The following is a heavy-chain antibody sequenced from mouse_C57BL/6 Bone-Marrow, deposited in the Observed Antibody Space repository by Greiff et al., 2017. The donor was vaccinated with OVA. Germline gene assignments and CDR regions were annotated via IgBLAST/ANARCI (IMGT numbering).Heavy chain of an antibody. V-gene: IGHV5-12*01. J-gene: IGHJ3*01. CDR1: GFTFSDYY. CDR3: APLLPEGFAY. CDR2: ISNGGGST. Sequence: EVKLQESGGGLVQPGGSLKLSCAASGFTFSDYYMYWVRQTPEKRLEWVAYISNGGGSTYYPDTVKGRFTISRDNAKNTLYLQMSRLKSEDTAMYYCAPLLPEGFAYWGQGTLVTVSA. D-gene: IGHD1-1*01.